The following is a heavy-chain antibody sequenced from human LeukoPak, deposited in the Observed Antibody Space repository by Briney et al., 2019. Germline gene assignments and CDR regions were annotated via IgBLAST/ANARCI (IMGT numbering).Heavy chain of an antibody. V-gene: IGHV4-39*01. D-gene: IGHD3-10*01. Sequence: PSETLSLTCTVSGGSISSSSYYWGWIRQPPGKGLEWIGSIYYSGSTYYNPSLKSRVTISVDTSKNQFSLKLSSVTAADTAVYYCARGPRTYYYGSGSYYNYPYYFDYWGQGTLVTVSS. CDR2: IYYSGST. CDR1: GGSISSSSYY. CDR3: ARGPRTYYYGSGSYYNYPYYFDY. J-gene: IGHJ4*02.